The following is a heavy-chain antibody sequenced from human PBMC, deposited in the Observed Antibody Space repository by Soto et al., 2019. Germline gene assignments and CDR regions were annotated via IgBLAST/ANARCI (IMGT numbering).Heavy chain of an antibody. CDR1: GFTVSSNY. Sequence: EVQLVESGGDLVQPGGSLTLSCAASGFTVSSNYMSWVRQAPGKGLEWVSVIYSGGTTYYADSVEGRFTISRDNSKNTLYLQMNSLRAEDTAVYYCARDAPYYYGSGSTLDYWGQGTLVTVSS. D-gene: IGHD3-10*01. CDR2: IYSGGTT. J-gene: IGHJ4*02. CDR3: ARDAPYYYGSGSTLDY. V-gene: IGHV3-66*01.